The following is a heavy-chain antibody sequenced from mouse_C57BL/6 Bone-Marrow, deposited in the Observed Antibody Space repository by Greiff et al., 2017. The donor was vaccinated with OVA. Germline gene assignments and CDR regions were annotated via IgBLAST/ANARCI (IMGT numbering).Heavy chain of an antibody. CDR3: ARDKITTVVHYYAMDY. Sequence: EVKLVESGGGLVKPGGSLKLSCAASGFTFSSYAMSWVRQTPEKRLEWVATISDGGSYTYYPDNVKGRFTISRDNAKNNLYLQMSHLKSEDTAMYYCARDKITTVVHYYAMDYWGQGTSVTVSS. CDR2: ISDGGSYT. D-gene: IGHD1-1*01. J-gene: IGHJ4*01. V-gene: IGHV5-4*01. CDR1: GFTFSSYA.